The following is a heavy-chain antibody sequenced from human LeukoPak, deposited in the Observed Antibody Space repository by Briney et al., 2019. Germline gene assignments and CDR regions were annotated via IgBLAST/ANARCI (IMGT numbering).Heavy chain of an antibody. J-gene: IGHJ4*02. Sequence: GGSLRLSCVASGFTFSNEAMNWALQVPGKGLEWVSAISGNGINTYYADSVKGRFTISRDNAKNSLYLQMNSLRAEDTAVYYCARTPNYYYDSSGYYLLYYFDYWGQGTLVTVSS. CDR2: ISGNGINT. D-gene: IGHD3-22*01. CDR3: ARTPNYYYDSSGYYLLYYFDY. V-gene: IGHV3-23*01. CDR1: GFTFSNEA.